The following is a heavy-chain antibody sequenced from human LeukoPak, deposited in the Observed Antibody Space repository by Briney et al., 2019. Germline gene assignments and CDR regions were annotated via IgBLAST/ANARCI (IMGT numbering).Heavy chain of an antibody. J-gene: IGHJ4*02. CDR2: ISAYNGNT. D-gene: IGHD2-15*01. CDR1: GYTFTSYG. CDR3: ATRGCSGGYCYSYFDY. Sequence: ASVKVSCKASGYTFTSYGISWVRQAPGQGLEWMGWISAYNGNTNYAQKLQGRVTMTTDTSTSTAYMELRSLRSDDTAVYYCATRGCSGGYCYSYFDYWGQGTLVTVSS. V-gene: IGHV1-18*01.